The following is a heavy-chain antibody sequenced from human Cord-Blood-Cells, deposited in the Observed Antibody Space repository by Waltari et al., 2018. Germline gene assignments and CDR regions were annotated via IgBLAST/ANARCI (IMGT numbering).Heavy chain of an antibody. CDR2: ISYDGSNK. V-gene: IGHV3-30-3*01. Sequence: QVQLVESGGGVVQPGRSLRLSCAASGFTFSSYAMHWVRQAPGKGLEWVAVISYDGSNKYYADSVKGRFTISRDNSKNTLYLQMNSLRAEDTAVYYCARDQITRDAFDIWGQGTMVTVSS. CDR3: ARDQITRDAFDI. CDR1: GFTFSSYA. J-gene: IGHJ3*02.